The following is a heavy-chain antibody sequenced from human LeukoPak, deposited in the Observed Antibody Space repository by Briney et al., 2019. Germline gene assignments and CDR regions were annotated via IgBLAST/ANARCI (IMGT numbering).Heavy chain of an antibody. V-gene: IGHV4-34*01. D-gene: IGHD1-1*01. CDR3: ARIRYNLDY. Sequence: SETLSLTCAVYGGSFSGYYWSWIRQPPGKGLEWIGEINHSGSTNYNPSLKSRVTISVDMAKNQFSLKLSSVTAADTAVYYCARIRYNLDYWGQGTLASVSS. CDR1: GGSFSGYY. J-gene: IGHJ4*02. CDR2: INHSGST.